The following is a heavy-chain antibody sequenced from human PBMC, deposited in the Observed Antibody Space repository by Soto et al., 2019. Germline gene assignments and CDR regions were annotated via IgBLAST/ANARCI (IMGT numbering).Heavy chain of an antibody. Sequence: SETLSLTCTVSGGSISSVDYYWSWIRQPPGKGLEWIGYIYYSGSTYYNPSLKSRVTISVDTSKNQFSLKLSSVTAADTAVYYCARAHYGDYGYGMDVWGQGTTVTVSS. CDR3: ARAHYGDYGYGMDV. J-gene: IGHJ6*02. CDR1: GGSISSVDYY. CDR2: IYYSGST. D-gene: IGHD4-17*01. V-gene: IGHV4-30-4*01.